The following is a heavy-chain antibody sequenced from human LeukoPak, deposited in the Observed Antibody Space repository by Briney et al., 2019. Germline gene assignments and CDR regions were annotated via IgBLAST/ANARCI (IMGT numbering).Heavy chain of an antibody. CDR2: ITNSGSTI. CDR3: ARDENSGGIDY. V-gene: IGHV3-48*03. J-gene: IGHJ4*02. CDR1: GFTFSSYE. D-gene: IGHD6-6*01. Sequence: GGSLRPSCAASGFTFSSYEMNWVRQAPGKGLEWVSYITNSGSTIYYADSVKGRFTISRDNAKNLLYLQMNSLRAEDTAVYYCARDENSGGIDYWGQGTLVTVSS.